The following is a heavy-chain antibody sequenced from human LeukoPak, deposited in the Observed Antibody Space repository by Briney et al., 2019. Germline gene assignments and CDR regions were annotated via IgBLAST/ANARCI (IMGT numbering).Heavy chain of an antibody. CDR3: ARDHNYYGSGSYYKSDHFDY. J-gene: IGHJ4*02. D-gene: IGHD3-10*01. CDR1: GGSISSSSYY. V-gene: IGHV4-39*07. Sequence: SETLSLTCTVSGGSISSSSYYWGWIRQPPGKGLEWIGSIYYSGSTYYNPSLKSRVTISVDTSRNQFSLKLSSVTAADTAVYYCARDHNYYGSGSYYKSDHFDYWGQGTLVTVSS. CDR2: IYYSGST.